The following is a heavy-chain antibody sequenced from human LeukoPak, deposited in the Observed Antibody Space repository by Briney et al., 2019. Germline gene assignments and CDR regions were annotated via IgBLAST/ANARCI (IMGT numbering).Heavy chain of an antibody. V-gene: IGHV3-38-3*01. CDR2: ISGGST. Sequence: PGGSLRLSCAASGFTVSSNEMSWVRQAPGKGLEWVSSISGGSTYYADSVKGRFTISRDNSKNTLYLQMNSLRAEDTAVYYCAKALGMGAFDCWGQGTLVTVSS. CDR3: AKALGMGAFDC. CDR1: GFTVSSNE. J-gene: IGHJ4*02. D-gene: IGHD1-26*01.